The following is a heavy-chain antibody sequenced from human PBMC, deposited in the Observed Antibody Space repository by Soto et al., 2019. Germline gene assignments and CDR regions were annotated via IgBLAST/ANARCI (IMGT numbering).Heavy chain of an antibody. D-gene: IGHD6-13*01. V-gene: IGHV4-31*03. J-gene: IGHJ5*02. CDR2: IYYSGST. CDR1: GGSLSSGGYY. Sequence: QVQLQGSGPGLVKPSETLSLTCTVSGGSLSSGGYYWGWIRQHPGKGLEWIGYIYYSGSTYYNPSLKSRVSMSVDTSKNQFSLKLSSVTAADTAIYYCASGVAAAGIGWFDPWGQGSLVTVSS. CDR3: ASGVAAAGIGWFDP.